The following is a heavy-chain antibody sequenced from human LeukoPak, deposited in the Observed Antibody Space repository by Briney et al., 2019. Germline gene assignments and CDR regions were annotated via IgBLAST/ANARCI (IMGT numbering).Heavy chain of an antibody. J-gene: IGHJ5*02. CDR2: IYYSGST. V-gene: IGHV4-59*01. CDR3: ARNSHSSGWDASRFDP. CDR1: GGSISSYY. D-gene: IGHD6-19*01. Sequence: SGTLSLTCTVSGGSISSYYWSWIRQPPGKGLEWIGYIYYSGSTNYNPSLKSRVTISVDTSKNQFSLKLSSVTAADTAVYYCARNSHSSGWDASRFDPWGQGTLVTVSS.